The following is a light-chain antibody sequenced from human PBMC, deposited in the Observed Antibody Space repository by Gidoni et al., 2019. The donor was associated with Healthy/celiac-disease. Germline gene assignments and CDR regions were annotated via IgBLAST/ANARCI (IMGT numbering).Light chain of an antibody. CDR2: DVS. Sequence: PATLSLSPGERATLSCRASQSVSSYLAWYQQKPGQPPRLLIYDVSNRATGIPARFSGSGSGTDFTLTISSLEPEDFAVYYCQQRSDWPKTFGQGTKVEIK. CDR3: QQRSDWPKT. J-gene: IGKJ1*01. CDR1: QSVSSY. V-gene: IGKV3-11*01.